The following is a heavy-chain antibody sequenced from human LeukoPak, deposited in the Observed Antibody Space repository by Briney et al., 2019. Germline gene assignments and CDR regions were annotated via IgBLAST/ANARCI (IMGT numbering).Heavy chain of an antibody. Sequence: PSETLSLTCTVSGGSISSYYWSWIRQPPGKGLEWIGYIYYGGSTNYNPSLKSRVTISVDTSKNQFSLKLSSVTAADTAVYYCARMYYYDSSGYYPFDYWGQGTLVTVSS. CDR3: ARMYYYDSSGYYPFDY. D-gene: IGHD3-22*01. CDR2: IYYGGST. V-gene: IGHV4-59*01. CDR1: GGSISSYY. J-gene: IGHJ4*02.